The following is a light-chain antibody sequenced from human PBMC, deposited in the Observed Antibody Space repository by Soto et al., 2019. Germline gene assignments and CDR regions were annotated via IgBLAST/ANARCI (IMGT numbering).Light chain of an antibody. CDR1: SSDVGGYNY. J-gene: IGLJ1*01. CDR3: SSYISRSRV. Sequence: QSALTQPASVSGSPGQSITISCTGTSSDVGGYNYVSWYQQHPGKAPKLMIYEVSNRPSGVSNRFSGSKSGNTASLTISGLRAEDEADYYCSSYISRSRVFGTGTKLTVL. CDR2: EVS. V-gene: IGLV2-14*01.